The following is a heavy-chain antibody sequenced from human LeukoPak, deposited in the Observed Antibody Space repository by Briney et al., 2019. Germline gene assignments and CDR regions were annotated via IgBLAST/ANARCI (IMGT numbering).Heavy chain of an antibody. D-gene: IGHD3-22*01. V-gene: IGHV5-51*01. Sequence: GESLKISCKASGYSFTSYWIGLVRQMPGKGLEWMGIIYPGDSDTRYSPSFQGQVTISADRSISTAYLQWSSLKASGTAMYYCASPKDKYYYDSSGYYSFDYWGQGTLVTVSS. J-gene: IGHJ4*02. CDR3: ASPKDKYYYDSSGYYSFDY. CDR2: IYPGDSDT. CDR1: GYSFTSYW.